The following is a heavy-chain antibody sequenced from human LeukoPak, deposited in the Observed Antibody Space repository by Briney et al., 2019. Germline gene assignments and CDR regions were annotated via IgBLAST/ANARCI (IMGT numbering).Heavy chain of an antibody. CDR3: TSSLDGIAAAGIY. D-gene: IGHD6-13*01. V-gene: IGHV3-30*02. CDR1: GLSFSNYG. Sequence: PGGSLRLSCAASGLSFSNYGMHWVRQAPGKGLEWVAFIRFDGNIKYYADSVKGRFTISRDNSKNTLFLQMNSLKTEDTAVYYCTSSLDGIAAAGIYWGQGTLVTVSS. CDR2: IRFDGNIK. J-gene: IGHJ4*02.